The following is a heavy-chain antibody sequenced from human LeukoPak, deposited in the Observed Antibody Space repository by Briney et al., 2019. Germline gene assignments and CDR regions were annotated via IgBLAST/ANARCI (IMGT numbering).Heavy chain of an antibody. CDR2: GYYSGIT. V-gene: IGHV4-59*08. J-gene: IGHJ4*02. Sequence: SETLSLTCTVSGGSISTHYWTFIRQPPGKGLEWIRYGYYSGITDYNPSLKSRVTISVDTSKNQFSLNLNSVTAADTAVYYCARSRGLAGAATVIDFWGQGILITVSS. D-gene: IGHD2-15*01. CDR1: GGSISTHY. CDR3: ARSRGLAGAATVIDF.